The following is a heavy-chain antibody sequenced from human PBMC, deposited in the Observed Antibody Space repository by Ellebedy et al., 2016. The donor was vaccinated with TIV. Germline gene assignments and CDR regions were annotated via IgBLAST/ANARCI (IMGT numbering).Heavy chain of an antibody. J-gene: IGHJ4*02. CDR1: GFTVSSNY. Sequence: GESLKISCAASGFTVSSNYMRWVRQAPGKGLEWVSVISSGGSTYYADSVKGRFTISRDNSKNTLYLQMNSLRAEDTAVYYCARKNSSGWTFDYWGQGTLVTVSS. D-gene: IGHD6-19*01. CDR2: ISSGGST. V-gene: IGHV3-53*01. CDR3: ARKNSSGWTFDY.